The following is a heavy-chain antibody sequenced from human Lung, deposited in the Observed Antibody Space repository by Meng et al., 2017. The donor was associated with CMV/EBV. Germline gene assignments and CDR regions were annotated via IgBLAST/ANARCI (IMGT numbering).Heavy chain of an antibody. D-gene: IGHD2-2*01. Sequence: CKASEYTFNGYNKHWMRQAPEQGLEWMGWINTNSGSTDSTKKFQGRVTTTRNTSISTAYMELSRLRSDDTDVYYWAREGGSTADWFDPWGQGTLVTVSS. CDR3: AREGGSTADWFDP. CDR2: INTNSGST. V-gene: IGHV1-2*02. CDR1: EYTFNGYN. J-gene: IGHJ5*02.